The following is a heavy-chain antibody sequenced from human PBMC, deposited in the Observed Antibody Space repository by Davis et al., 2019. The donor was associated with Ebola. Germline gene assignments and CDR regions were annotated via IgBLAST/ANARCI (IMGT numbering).Heavy chain of an antibody. Sequence: GSLRLSCTVSGASLSRTTNYYWGWIRQSPGKGLEWIGSIDYSGNTYYRPSLKSRVTMSVDTSKNQFSLELSSVTAADTAVYYCARRNYYYENFWGQGTLVTVSS. D-gene: IGHD3-22*01. CDR3: ARRNYYYENF. CDR2: IDYSGNT. J-gene: IGHJ4*02. V-gene: IGHV4-39*01. CDR1: GASLSRTTNYY.